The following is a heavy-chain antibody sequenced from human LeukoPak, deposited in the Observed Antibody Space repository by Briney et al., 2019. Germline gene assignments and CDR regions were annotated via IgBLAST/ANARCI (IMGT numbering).Heavy chain of an antibody. Sequence: PGGSLRLSCAASGFTFNNYAMNWVHQAPGKGLEWVSGISGFGGSTYYAPSVKGRLTISRDNFGNMLYLHLDSLRVEDTAIYYCARRSGSSWSSFDYWGQGALVTVSS. CDR1: GFTFNNYA. D-gene: IGHD6-13*01. CDR3: ARRSGSSWSSFDY. CDR2: ISGFGGST. V-gene: IGHV3-23*01. J-gene: IGHJ4*02.